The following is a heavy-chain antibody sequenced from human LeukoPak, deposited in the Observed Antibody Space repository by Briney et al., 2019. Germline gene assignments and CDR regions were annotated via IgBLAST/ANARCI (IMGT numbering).Heavy chain of an antibody. D-gene: IGHD4-23*01. V-gene: IGHV4-34*01. J-gene: IGHJ4*02. CDR3: ASYGGRVGGFGY. CDR1: GGSFSGYY. CDR2: INHSGST. Sequence: TSETLSLTCAVYGGSFSGYYWSWIRQPPGKGLEWIGEINHSGSTNYNPSLKSRVTISVDTSKSQISLKLSSVTAADTAVYYCASYGGRVGGFGYWGQGTLVTASS.